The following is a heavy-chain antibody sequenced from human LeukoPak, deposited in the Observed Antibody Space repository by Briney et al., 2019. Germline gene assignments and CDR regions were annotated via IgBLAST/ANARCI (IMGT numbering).Heavy chain of an antibody. V-gene: IGHV3-21*01. Sequence: GGSLRLSRAASGFTFSSYYMSWVRQAPGKGLEWVSSISSDGDYRYYADSLRGRFTISRDNAENSLFLQMNSLRTGDTAVYYCAREISSGWYLVDYWGQGALVTVSS. CDR3: AREISSGWYLVDY. CDR1: GFTFSSYY. CDR2: ISSDGDYR. D-gene: IGHD6-19*01. J-gene: IGHJ4*02.